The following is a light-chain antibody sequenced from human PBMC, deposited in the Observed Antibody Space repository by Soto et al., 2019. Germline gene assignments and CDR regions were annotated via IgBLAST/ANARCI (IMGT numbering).Light chain of an antibody. J-gene: IGKJ1*01. Sequence: EIVMTQSPATLSVSPGARATLSCRASQSVSSNLAWYQQKPGQAPRLLIYGASTRATGIPARFSGSGSGTEFTLTISSLQSEEFAGYYCQQYNNWPRTFGQGTKVEIK. CDR3: QQYNNWPRT. CDR2: GAS. V-gene: IGKV3-15*01. CDR1: QSVSSN.